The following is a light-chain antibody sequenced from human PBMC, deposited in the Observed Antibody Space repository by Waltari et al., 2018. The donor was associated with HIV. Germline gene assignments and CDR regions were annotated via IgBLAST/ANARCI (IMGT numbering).Light chain of an antibody. Sequence: DIQMTQSLSSLSASVGDRITITCRASQSINIYLNWYRQKPGKAPNLLIYAGSSLQSGVPSRFSGSGSGTDFTLTISSLQAEDFATYYCQQSYTTPSFGGGTRVEIK. CDR2: AGS. CDR1: QSINIY. J-gene: IGKJ4*01. V-gene: IGKV1-39*01. CDR3: QQSYTTPS.